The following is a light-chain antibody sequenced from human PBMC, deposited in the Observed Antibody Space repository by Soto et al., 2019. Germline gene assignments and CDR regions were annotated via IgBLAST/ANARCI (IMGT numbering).Light chain of an antibody. V-gene: IGKV3-15*01. CDR1: QSVSSG. J-gene: IGKJ1*01. Sequence: EIVMTQSPVTLSVSPGERATLSCRASQSVSSGLAWYQQKPGQAPRLHIYGPSTRATGIPDRFSGSGSGTEFSFTISSLQSEDFSIFYGQQYNDWHPVWTFGQGTRVEFK. CDR3: QQYNDWHPVWT. CDR2: GPS.